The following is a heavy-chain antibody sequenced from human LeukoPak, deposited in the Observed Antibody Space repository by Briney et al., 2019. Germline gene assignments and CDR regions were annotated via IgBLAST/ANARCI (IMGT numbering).Heavy chain of an antibody. CDR3: ARGRLKRVPFTKVAGALDY. D-gene: IGHD6-19*01. CDR1: GYTFRNYG. CDR2: IGTYNGNT. J-gene: IGHJ4*02. V-gene: IGHV1-18*01. Sequence: ASVKVSCKASGYTFRNYGITWVRQTPGQGLEWMGWIGTYNGNTDYAQKFQGRVIMTADTSTTTAHMELRSLRSDDTAVYYCARGRLKRVPFTKVAGALDYWGQGTRVTVSS.